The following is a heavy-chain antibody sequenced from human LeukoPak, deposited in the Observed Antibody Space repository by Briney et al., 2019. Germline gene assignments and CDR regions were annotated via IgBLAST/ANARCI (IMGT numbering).Heavy chain of an antibody. CDR2: ISRSSSTR. CDR1: GFTFSNYN. CDR3: ATSRDYYDSSGYYPYYFDY. Sequence: GGSLRLSCVASGFTFSNYNMNWVRQAPGKGLEWVSYISRSSSTRYYADSVKGRFTISRDNAKNSLYLQMNSLRAEDTAVYYCATSRDYYDSSGYYPYYFDYWGQGTLVTVSS. J-gene: IGHJ4*02. V-gene: IGHV3-48*04. D-gene: IGHD3-22*01.